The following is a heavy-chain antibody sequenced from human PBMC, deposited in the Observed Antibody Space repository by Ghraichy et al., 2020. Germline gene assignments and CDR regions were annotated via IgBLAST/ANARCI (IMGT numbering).Heavy chain of an antibody. J-gene: IGHJ4*02. CDR2: IKEDGSQT. CDR1: GFSFSSSW. Sequence: GGSLRLSCAASGFSFSSSWMNWVRQAPGKGPEWVASIKEDGSQTYYEDSVKGRFTISRDNARNSLVLQMNSLRAEDTAVYYCARHRNYNAFDYWGQGTLFTVSS. V-gene: IGHV3-7*01. CDR3: ARHRNYNAFDY. D-gene: IGHD3-10*01.